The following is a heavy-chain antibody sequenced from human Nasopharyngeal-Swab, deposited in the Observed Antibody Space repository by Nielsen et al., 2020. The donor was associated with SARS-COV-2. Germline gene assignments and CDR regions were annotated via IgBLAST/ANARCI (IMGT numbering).Heavy chain of an antibody. CDR3: ARALWKKSYYYYMDV. CDR1: GGSFSGYY. V-gene: IGHV4-34*01. CDR2: INHSGST. J-gene: IGHJ6*03. D-gene: IGHD2/OR15-2a*01. Sequence: GSLRLSCAVYGGSFSGYYWSWIRHPPGKGLEWIGEINHSGSTNYNPSLKSRVTISIDTSKNQFSLKLSSVTAADTAVYYCARALWKKSYYYYMDVWGKGTTVTVSS.